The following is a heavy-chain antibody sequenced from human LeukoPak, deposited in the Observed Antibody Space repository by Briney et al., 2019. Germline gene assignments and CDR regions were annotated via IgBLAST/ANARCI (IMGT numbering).Heavy chain of an antibody. CDR2: INNRGNTI. D-gene: IGHD6-19*01. V-gene: IGHV3-11*01. CDR1: GFTFTYSW. Sequence: GGSLRLSCAASGFTFTYSWMHWVRQVPGKGLGWVSYINNRGNTIFYADSVKGRFTISRDNAKNSLYLQVNSLRDDDTAVYYCATSALAVAGTDEFDYWGQGTLVTVSS. J-gene: IGHJ4*02. CDR3: ATSALAVAGTDEFDY.